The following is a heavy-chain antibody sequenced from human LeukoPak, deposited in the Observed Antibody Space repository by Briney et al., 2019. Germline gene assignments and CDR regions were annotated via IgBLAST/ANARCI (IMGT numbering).Heavy chain of an antibody. Sequence: SETLTLTCTVSGGSISSYYLSWLRQPPGKGLEWIGYIYDSGSTNYDPSLKSRLTISVDTSKNQFSLKLRSVTAADTAVNYCARHSSGYSYDYWGQGTLVTVSS. D-gene: IGHD5-18*01. CDR2: IYDSGST. CDR1: GGSISSYY. V-gene: IGHV4-59*08. CDR3: ARHSSGYSYDY. J-gene: IGHJ4*02.